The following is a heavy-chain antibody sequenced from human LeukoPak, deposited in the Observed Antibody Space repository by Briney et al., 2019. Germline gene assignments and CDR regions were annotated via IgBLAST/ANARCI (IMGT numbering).Heavy chain of an antibody. CDR3: ARDLNRYSSSWYLPDAFDI. J-gene: IGHJ3*02. CDR2: INTNTGNP. D-gene: IGHD6-13*01. V-gene: IGHV7-4-1*02. CDR1: GYTFTSYA. Sequence: ASVKVSCKASGYTFTSYAMNWVRQAPGQGLEWMGWINTNTGNPTYAQGFTGRFVFSLDTSVSTAYLQISSLKAEDTAVYYCARDLNRYSSSWYLPDAFDIWGQGTMVTVSS.